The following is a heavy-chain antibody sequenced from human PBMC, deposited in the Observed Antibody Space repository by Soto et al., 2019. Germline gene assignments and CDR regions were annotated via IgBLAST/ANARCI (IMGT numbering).Heavy chain of an antibody. CDR1: SGPSSSHN. D-gene: IGHD1-26*01. J-gene: IGHJ6*02. V-gene: IGHV4-59*08. Sequence: QVHVQQSGPGLVKPSETLSLSCTVSSGPSSSHNWGWIRQPPGRGLEWIGYVYYTGGTSYNPSLKSRVTIPADTSTNHISLTLSSVPAADPAVYYCVRQGIDYLHGLVDVWGQGTKVSVSS. CDR3: VRQGIDYLHGLVDV. CDR2: VYYTGGT.